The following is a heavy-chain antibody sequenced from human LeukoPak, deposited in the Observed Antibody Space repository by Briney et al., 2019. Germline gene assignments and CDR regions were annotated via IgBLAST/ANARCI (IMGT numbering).Heavy chain of an antibody. CDR1: GGSISSGSYY. CDR3: ARDLSITTVRGVIPNNWFDP. V-gene: IGHV4-39*07. D-gene: IGHD3-10*01. Sequence: PSETLSLTCTVSGGSISSGSYYWGWIRQPPGKGLEWIGTIYYSGRTNYSGRTNYNSSLKSRVTISIDTSKNQFSLKLSSVTAADTAVYYCARDLSITTVRGVIPNNWFDPWGQGTLVTVSS. J-gene: IGHJ5*02. CDR2: IYYSGRTNYSGRT.